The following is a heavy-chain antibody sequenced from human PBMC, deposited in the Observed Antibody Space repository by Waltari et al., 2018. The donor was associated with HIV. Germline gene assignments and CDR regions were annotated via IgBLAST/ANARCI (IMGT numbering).Heavy chain of an antibody. CDR3: ARASISPRWFGSPGDY. CDR1: GYTFSSHY. Sequence: QVQVVQSGAEVKKPGASVKVSCQASGYTFSSHYMHWVRQAPGQGLEWMGISNPSGGSTSYAQKFQGRVTMTRDTSTSTVYMELSSLRSEDTAVYYCARASISPRWFGSPGDYWGQGTLVTVSS. V-gene: IGHV1-46*01. CDR2: SNPSGGST. D-gene: IGHD3-10*01. J-gene: IGHJ4*02.